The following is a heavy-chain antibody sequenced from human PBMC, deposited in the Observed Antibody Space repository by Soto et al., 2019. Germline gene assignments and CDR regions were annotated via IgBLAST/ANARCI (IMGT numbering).Heavy chain of an antibody. J-gene: IGHJ4*02. D-gene: IGHD2-21*02. CDR3: ASGDAYCGGDCYSSGSVFDY. CDR1: GFTFSIYA. V-gene: IGHV3-30-3*01. Sequence: GGALRLSCAASGFTFSIYAMHWVRQAPGKGLEWVAVISYDGSNKYYADSVKGRFTISRDNSKNTLYLQMNSLRAEDTAVYYCASGDAYCGGDCYSSGSVFDYWAQGTLVTVSS. CDR2: ISYDGSNK.